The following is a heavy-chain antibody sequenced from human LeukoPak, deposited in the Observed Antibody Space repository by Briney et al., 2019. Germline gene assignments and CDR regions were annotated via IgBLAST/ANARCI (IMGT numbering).Heavy chain of an antibody. CDR2: ISSSGSTI. CDR3: ARVGSHGYFDY. V-gene: IGHV3-11*01. D-gene: IGHD1-26*01. Sequence: GGSLRLSCAASGFTFSDYYMSWIRQAPGKGLEWVPYISSSGSTIYYADSVKGRFTISRDNAKNPLYLQMNSLRAEDTAVYYCARVGSHGYFDYWGQGTLVTVSS. CDR1: GFTFSDYY. J-gene: IGHJ4*02.